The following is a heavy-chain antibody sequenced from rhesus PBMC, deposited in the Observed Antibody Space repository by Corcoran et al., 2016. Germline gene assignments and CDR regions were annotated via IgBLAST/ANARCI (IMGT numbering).Heavy chain of an antibody. CDR2: IGYTGGST. J-gene: IGHJ4*01. CDR3: ARDGIVVVFTAHFDY. V-gene: IGHV3S18*01. CDR1: GFSFSDYY. Sequence: EVQLVESGGGLAKPGGSLRLSCAASGFSFSDYYMYWVRQVPGKGLEWVSGIGYTGGSTYYVDSVKGRFTISRANAKNTLYLQRDSLRAEDTAVYYCARDGIVVVFTAHFDYWGQGVLVTVSS. D-gene: IGHD2-27*01.